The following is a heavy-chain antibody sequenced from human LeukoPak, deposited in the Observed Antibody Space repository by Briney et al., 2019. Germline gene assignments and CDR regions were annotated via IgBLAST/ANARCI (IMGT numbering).Heavy chain of an antibody. V-gene: IGHV4-61*02. CDR2: IYTSGST. Sequence: ASETLSLTCTVSGGSISSGSYYWSWIRQPAGKGLEWIGRIYTSGSTNYNPSLKSRVTISVDTSKNQFSLKLSSVTAADTAVYYCARGFGERDFWSGYFAYYFDYWGQGTLVTVSS. D-gene: IGHD3-3*01. CDR3: ARGFGERDFWSGYFAYYFDY. J-gene: IGHJ4*02. CDR1: GGSISSGSYY.